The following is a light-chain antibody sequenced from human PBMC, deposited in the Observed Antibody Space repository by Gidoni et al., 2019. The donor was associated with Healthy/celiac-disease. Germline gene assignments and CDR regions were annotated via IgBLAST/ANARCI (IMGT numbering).Light chain of an antibody. CDR3: CSYAGSMVV. J-gene: IGLJ2*01. CDR1: STDVGSYNL. Sequence: QSARTQPASVSGSPGQSITISCTGTSTDVGSYNLVSWYQQHPGKAPKLMIYEVSKRPSGVSNRFSGSKSGNTASLTISGLQAEDEADYYCCSYAGSMVVFGGGTKLTVL. CDR2: EVS. V-gene: IGLV2-23*02.